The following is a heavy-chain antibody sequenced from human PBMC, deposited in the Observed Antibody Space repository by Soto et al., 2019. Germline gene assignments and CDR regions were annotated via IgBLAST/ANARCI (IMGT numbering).Heavy chain of an antibody. CDR2: ISYDGSNK. CDR3: AREVRYFDWPQNAPYYYYGMDV. Sequence: QVQLVESGGGVVQPGRSLRLSCAASGFTFSSYAMHWVRQAPGKGLEWVAVISYDGSNKYYADSVKGRFTISRDNSKNTLYLQMNSLRAEDTAVYYCAREVRYFDWPQNAPYYYYGMDVWGQGTTVTVSS. D-gene: IGHD3-9*01. CDR1: GFTFSSYA. V-gene: IGHV3-30-3*01. J-gene: IGHJ6*02.